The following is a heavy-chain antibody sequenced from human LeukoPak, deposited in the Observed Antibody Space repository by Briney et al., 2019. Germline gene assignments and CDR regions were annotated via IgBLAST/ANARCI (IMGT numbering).Heavy chain of an antibody. CDR3: ARERSYGHLDY. V-gene: IGHV1-18*01. D-gene: IGHD1-26*01. CDR1: GYTLTSYG. J-gene: IGHJ4*02. CDR2: ISAYNGNT. Sequence: ASVKVSCKASGYTLTSYGISWVRQAPGQGLEWMGWISAYNGNTNYVQKLQGRVTMTTDTSTSTAYMELRSLRSDDTAVYYCARERSYGHLDYWGQGTLVTVSS.